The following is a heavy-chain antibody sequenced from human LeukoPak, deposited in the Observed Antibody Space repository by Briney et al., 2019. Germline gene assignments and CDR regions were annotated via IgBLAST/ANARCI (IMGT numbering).Heavy chain of an antibody. CDR3: ARGISSGWYAGVFDY. Sequence: GGSLRLSCAASGFTFDDYGMSWVRQAPGKGLEWVSGINWNGGSTGYADSVKGRFTISRDNAKNSLYLQMNSLRAEDTALYYCARGISSGWYAGVFDYWGQGTLVTVSS. CDR1: GFTFDDYG. CDR2: INWNGGST. V-gene: IGHV3-20*04. D-gene: IGHD6-19*01. J-gene: IGHJ4*02.